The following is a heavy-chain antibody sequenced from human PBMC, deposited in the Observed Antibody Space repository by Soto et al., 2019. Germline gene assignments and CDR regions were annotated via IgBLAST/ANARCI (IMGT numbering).Heavy chain of an antibody. CDR3: ARPENIPAAPPHFDY. D-gene: IGHD6-13*01. Sequence: QVQLVQSGAEVKKPGSSVTVSCKASGVTFSSYAISWVRQAPGQGLEWMGGIIPIFGTANYAQKFNGRGTITADESTSTAYIELSSLRSEDTAVYYCARPENIPAAPPHFDYWGQGTLVTVSS. V-gene: IGHV1-69*01. CDR1: GVTFSSYA. J-gene: IGHJ4*02. CDR2: IIPIFGTA.